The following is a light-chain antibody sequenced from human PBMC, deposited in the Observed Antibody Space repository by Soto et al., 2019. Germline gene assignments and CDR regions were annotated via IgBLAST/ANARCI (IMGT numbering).Light chain of an antibody. Sequence: EIFMTQSPVILSVSPGERATLSCMASQSVSSNFLAWYQQKPGQAPRLLIYGASTRATGIPDRFSGSRSGTDFTLTVSRLEPEDFAVYYCQQYNSSPRTFGQGTKVDI. V-gene: IGKV3-20*01. CDR3: QQYNSSPRT. CDR2: GAS. CDR1: QSVSSNF. J-gene: IGKJ1*01.